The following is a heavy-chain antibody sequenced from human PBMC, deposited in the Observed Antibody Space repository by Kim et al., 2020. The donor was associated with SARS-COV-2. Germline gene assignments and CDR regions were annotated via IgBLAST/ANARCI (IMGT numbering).Heavy chain of an antibody. CDR1: GFTFSSYW. Sequence: GGSLRLSCAGSGFTFSSYWMHWVRQAPGKGLVWVSRINSDGSSTTYADSVKGRFTISRDNAKNTLYLQMNSLRAEDTAVYYCARVSMVRGVIPAAFDIWGQGTMVTVSS. D-gene: IGHD3-10*01. V-gene: IGHV3-74*01. CDR2: INSDGSST. J-gene: IGHJ3*02. CDR3: ARVSMVRGVIPAAFDI.